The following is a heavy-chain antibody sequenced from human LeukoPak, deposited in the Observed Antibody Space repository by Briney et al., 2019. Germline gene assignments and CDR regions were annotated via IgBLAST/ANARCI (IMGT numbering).Heavy chain of an antibody. D-gene: IGHD3-22*01. CDR1: GGTFSSYA. V-gene: IGHV1-69*13. Sequence: ASVKVSCKASGGTFSSYAISWVRQAPGQGLEWMGGIIPIFGTANYAQKFQGRVTITADESTSTAYMELSSLRSEDTAVYYCARKYYYDSSGYWYYFDYWGQGNLVTVSS. CDR2: IIPIFGTA. J-gene: IGHJ4*02. CDR3: ARKYYYDSSGYWYYFDY.